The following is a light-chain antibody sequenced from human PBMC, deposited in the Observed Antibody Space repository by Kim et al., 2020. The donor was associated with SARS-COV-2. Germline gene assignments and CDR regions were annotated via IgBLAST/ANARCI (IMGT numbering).Light chain of an antibody. V-gene: IGLV6-57*01. J-gene: IGLJ2*01. CDR3: QSYDSNNQV. Sequence: GKTVTISRTRSRGSIASQFVQWYQQRPGSSPTTVIYEDNQRPSGVPGRFSGSIDSSSNSASLTISGLKTEDEADYYCQSYDSNNQVFGGGTKLTVL. CDR1: RGSIASQF. CDR2: EDN.